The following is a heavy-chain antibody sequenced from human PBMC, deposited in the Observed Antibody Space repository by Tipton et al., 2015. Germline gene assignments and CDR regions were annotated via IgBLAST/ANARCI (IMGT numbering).Heavy chain of an antibody. Sequence: QSGAEVKKPGASVKVSCKASGYTFSSFYIHWVRQAPGQGLEWLGIINPSGDSTAYAQKFQGRVTMTRDTSTRTVYMELSSLRSEDTAVYYCARFYDSLTSLDYWGQGTLVTVSS. V-gene: IGHV1-46*01. CDR3: ARFYDSLTSLDY. J-gene: IGHJ4*02. CDR2: INPSGDST. CDR1: GYTFSSFY. D-gene: IGHD3-9*01.